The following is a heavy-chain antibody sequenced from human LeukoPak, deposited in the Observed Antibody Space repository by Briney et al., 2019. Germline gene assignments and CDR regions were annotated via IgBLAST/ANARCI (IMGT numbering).Heavy chain of an antibody. J-gene: IGHJ4*02. V-gene: IGHV1-24*01. CDR3: ATGLEYQLLFYFDY. D-gene: IGHD2-2*01. CDR1: GYTLTELS. Sequence: GASVKVSCTVSGYTLTELSMHWVRQAPGKGLEWMGGFDPEDGETIYAQKFQGRVTMTEDTSTDTAYMELSSLRSEDTAVYYCATGLEYQLLFYFDYWGQGTLVTVSS. CDR2: FDPEDGET.